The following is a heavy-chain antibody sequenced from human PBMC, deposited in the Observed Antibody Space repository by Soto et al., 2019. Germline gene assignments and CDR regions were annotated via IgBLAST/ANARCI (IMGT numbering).Heavy chain of an antibody. Sequence: PGGSLRLSCAASGFSFRNCAMSWVRQAPGKGLEWISTLTGSSSNICYADSVKGRFAISRDNSRNTLYLQMNSVRGEDTALYYCAKSQTREGSGAFDIWGQGTMVTVSS. CDR3: AKSQTREGSGAFDI. D-gene: IGHD1-26*01. V-gene: IGHV3-23*01. CDR2: LTGSSSNI. CDR1: GFSFRNCA. J-gene: IGHJ3*02.